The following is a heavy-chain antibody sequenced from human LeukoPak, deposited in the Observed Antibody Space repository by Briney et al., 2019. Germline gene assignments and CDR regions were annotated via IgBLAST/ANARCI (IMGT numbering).Heavy chain of an antibody. V-gene: IGHV4-39*07. D-gene: IGHD5-18*01. CDR3: ARDTIDVGTAMCNWFDP. Sequence: SETLSLTCTVSGGSISISNYYWGWIRQRQPPGKGLEWIGSIYYSGSTYYNPSLKSRVTISVDTSKNQFSLKLSSVTAADTAVYYCARDTIDVGTAMCNWFDPWGQGTLVTVSS. CDR1: GGSISISNYY. CDR2: IYYSGST. J-gene: IGHJ5*02.